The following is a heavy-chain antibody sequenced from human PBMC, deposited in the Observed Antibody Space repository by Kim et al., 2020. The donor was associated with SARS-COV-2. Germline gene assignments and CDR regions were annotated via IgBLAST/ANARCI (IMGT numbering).Heavy chain of an antibody. J-gene: IGHJ4*02. V-gene: IGHV3-23*01. Sequence: GGSLRLSCAASGFTFSSYAVSWVRQAPGKGLECVSAISGNGGSTYYGDSVKGRFTISRDNSKNTLYLQMNSLRVEDTAVYYCAKASTVVVPAAHYDYWGQGTLVTVAS. D-gene: IGHD2-2*01. CDR1: GFTFSSYA. CDR2: ISGNGGST. CDR3: AKASTVVVPAAHYDY.